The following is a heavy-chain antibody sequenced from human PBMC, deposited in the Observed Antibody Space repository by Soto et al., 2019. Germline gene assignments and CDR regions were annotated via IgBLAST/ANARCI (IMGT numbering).Heavy chain of an antibody. CDR1: GGSISSGGYY. D-gene: IGHD3-3*01. CDR3: ARYYDFWSGPRGLWFDP. V-gene: IGHV4-31*03. Sequence: QVQLQESGPGLVKPSQTLSLTCTVSGGSISSGGYYWSWIRQHPGKGLEWIGYIYYSGSTYYNPSLKSRVTISVDTSKNQFSLKLSSVTAADTAVYYCARYYDFWSGPRGLWFDPWGQGTLVTVSS. CDR2: IYYSGST. J-gene: IGHJ5*02.